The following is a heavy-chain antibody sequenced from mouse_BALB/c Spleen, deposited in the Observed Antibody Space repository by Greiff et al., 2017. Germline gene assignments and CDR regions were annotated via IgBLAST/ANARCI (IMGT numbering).Heavy chain of an antibody. CDR1: GYAFSSYW. V-gene: IGHV1-80*01. Sequence: QVQLQQSGAELVRPGSSVKISCKASGYAFSSYWMNWVKQRPGQGLEWIGQIYPGDGDTNYNGKFKGKATLTADKSSSTAYMQLSSLTSEDSAVYFCARGYDFDFDYWGQGTTLTVSS. CDR2: IYPGDGDT. CDR3: ARGYDFDFDY. D-gene: IGHD2-2*01. J-gene: IGHJ2*01.